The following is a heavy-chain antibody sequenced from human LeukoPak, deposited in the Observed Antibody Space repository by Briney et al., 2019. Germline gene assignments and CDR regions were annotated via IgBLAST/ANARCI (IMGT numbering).Heavy chain of an antibody. Sequence: SETLSLTCSVSSGSIDNEHWCWVRQPPGKGLEWIGHTLYGGSNKFNPSLKSRVTISVDRSKNQFSLTLISVTAADTAVYYCVSLLFGCAGRGNWGQGSLVTVSS. D-gene: IGHD3-10*02. J-gene: IGHJ4*02. V-gene: IGHV4-59*12. CDR1: SGSIDNEH. CDR2: TLYGGSN. CDR3: VSLLFGCAGRGN.